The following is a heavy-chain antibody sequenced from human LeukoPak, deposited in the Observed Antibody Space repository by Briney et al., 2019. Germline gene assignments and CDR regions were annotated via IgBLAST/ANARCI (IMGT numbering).Heavy chain of an antibody. J-gene: IGHJ4*02. D-gene: IGHD1-26*01. Sequence: GASVKVSCEASGYTFTDYYIHWVRQAPGQGLEWMGWVIPNSGGTNYAQKFQGRVTLTRDTSISTAYMELSSLTSDDTAVYFCARNRAGSFFIYWGQGTLVTVPS. CDR1: GYTFTDYY. V-gene: IGHV1-2*02. CDR2: VIPNSGGT. CDR3: ARNRAGSFFIY.